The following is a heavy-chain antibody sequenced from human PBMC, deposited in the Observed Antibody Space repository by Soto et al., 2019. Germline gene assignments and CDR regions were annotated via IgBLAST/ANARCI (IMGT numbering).Heavy chain of an antibody. D-gene: IGHD2-2*01. CDR3: ATLLTSNRDIVVVPAARSYYMDV. CDR2: IIPILGIA. Sequence: QVQLVQSGAEVKKPGSSVKVSCKASGGTFSSYTISWVRQAPGQGLEWMGRIIPILGIANYAQKFQGRVTITADKSTSTAYMELSSLRSEDTAVYYCATLLTSNRDIVVVPAARSYYMDVWGKGTTVTVSS. CDR1: GGTFSSYT. V-gene: IGHV1-69*02. J-gene: IGHJ6*03.